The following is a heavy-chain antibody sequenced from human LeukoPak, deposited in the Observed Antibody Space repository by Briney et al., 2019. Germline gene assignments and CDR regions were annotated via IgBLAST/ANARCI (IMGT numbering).Heavy chain of an antibody. Sequence: SVKVSCKASGGTFSSYAISWVRQAPGQGLEWMGGIIPIFGTANYAQKFQGRVTITADESTSTAYMELSTLRSEDTAVYYCAFTPNYYDSSGYDFAYWGQGTLVTVSS. CDR1: GGTFSSYA. CDR2: IIPIFGTA. J-gene: IGHJ4*02. D-gene: IGHD3-22*01. CDR3: AFTPNYYDSSGYDFAY. V-gene: IGHV1-69*01.